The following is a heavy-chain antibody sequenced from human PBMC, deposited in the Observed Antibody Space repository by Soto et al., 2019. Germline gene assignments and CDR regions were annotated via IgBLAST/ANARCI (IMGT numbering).Heavy chain of an antibody. J-gene: IGHJ4*02. Sequence: QLQLQESGPGLVKPSETLSLTCTVSGGSISSSSYYWGWMRQPPGKGLEWIGSSYYSGSTYYNPSLKSRVSISVDTSKNQFSLKLSSVTAADTAVYYCARHVGWNDVLNYFDYWGQGTLVTVSS. CDR1: GGSISSSSYY. D-gene: IGHD1-1*01. CDR2: SYYSGST. CDR3: ARHVGWNDVLNYFDY. V-gene: IGHV4-39*01.